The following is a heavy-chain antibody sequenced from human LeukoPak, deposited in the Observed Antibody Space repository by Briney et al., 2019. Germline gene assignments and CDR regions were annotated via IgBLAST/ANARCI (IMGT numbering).Heavy chain of an antibody. CDR3: ASLVVPAAHDAFDI. CDR2: INWNGGST. CDR1: GFTCDDYG. Sequence: TGGSLRLSCAASGFTCDDYGMTWVRQAPGKGLEWVSGINWNGGSTGYADSVKGRFTISRDNAKNSLYLQMDSLRDEDTALYYCASLVVPAAHDAFDIWGQGTMVTVSS. D-gene: IGHD2-2*01. V-gene: IGHV3-20*04. J-gene: IGHJ3*02.